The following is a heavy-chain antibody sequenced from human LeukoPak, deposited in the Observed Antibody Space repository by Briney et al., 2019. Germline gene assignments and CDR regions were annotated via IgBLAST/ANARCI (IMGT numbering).Heavy chain of an antibody. CDR1: GDSMTMAAYY. CDR2: VFYNGNT. J-gene: IGHJ5*02. Sequence: SETLSLTCSVSGDSMTMAAYYWGWIRQPPGKGLEWIGSVFYNGNTYYNPSLKSPVTISIDTSKDQLSLELSSVTAADTAVYYCARHYSDSRADPFDTWGQGTLVTVSS. V-gene: IGHV4-39*01. D-gene: IGHD3-22*01. CDR3: ARHYSDSRADPFDT.